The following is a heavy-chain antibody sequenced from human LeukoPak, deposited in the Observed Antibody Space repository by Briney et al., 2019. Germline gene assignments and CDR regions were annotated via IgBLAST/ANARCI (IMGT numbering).Heavy chain of an antibody. D-gene: IGHD2-8*01. CDR2: IYPDDSDT. CDR3: ARLAFCTNAVCFSNYYYSMDV. CDR1: GYSFTSYW. Sequence: GESLKISCKGSGYSFTSYWFVRGRQMPGKGLEWMGIIYPDDSDTKYSPFFQGQVTISADKSLSTAYLQWSSLKASDTGMYYCARLAFCTNAVCFSNYYYSMDVWGRGTTVAVSS. V-gene: IGHV5-51*01. J-gene: IGHJ6*03.